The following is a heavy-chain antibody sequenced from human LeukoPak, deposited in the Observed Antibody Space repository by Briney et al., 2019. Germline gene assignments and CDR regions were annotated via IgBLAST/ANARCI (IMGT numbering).Heavy chain of an antibody. Sequence: ASVKVSCKASGYTFTGYYMHWVRQAPGPRLEWMGWINPNSGGTSYAQKLQGRVTMTRDTSISTAYMELSRLRSDDTAVYYCARGRYSSGSDAFDIWGQGTMVTVSS. CDR3: ARGRYSSGSDAFDI. J-gene: IGHJ3*02. CDR1: GYTFTGYY. CDR2: INPNSGGT. D-gene: IGHD6-19*01. V-gene: IGHV1-2*02.